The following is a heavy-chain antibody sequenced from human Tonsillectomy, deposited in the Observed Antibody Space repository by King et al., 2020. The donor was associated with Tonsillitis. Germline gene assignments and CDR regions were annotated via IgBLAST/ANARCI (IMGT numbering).Heavy chain of an antibody. Sequence: VQLLESGGGLVQPGGSLRLSCAASGFTFSSYAMSWVRQAPGKGLEWVSAISGSGGSTYYADSVKGRFTISRDNSKNTLYLQMNSLRAEDTAVYYCAKGGYDSSGYYYWYFDLWGRGTLVTVSS. CDR2: ISGSGGST. D-gene: IGHD3-22*01. J-gene: IGHJ2*01. CDR3: AKGGYDSSGYYYWYFDL. CDR1: GFTFSSYA. V-gene: IGHV3-23*01.